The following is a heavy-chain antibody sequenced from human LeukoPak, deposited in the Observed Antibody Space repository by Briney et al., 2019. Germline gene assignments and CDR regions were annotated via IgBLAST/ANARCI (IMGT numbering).Heavy chain of an antibody. CDR2: ISAYNGNT. D-gene: IGHD4-23*01. V-gene: IGHV1-18*01. Sequence: EASVKVSCKASGYTFTSYDINWVRQAPGQGLEWMGWISAYNGNTNYAQKLQGRVTMTTDTSTSTAYMELRSLRSDDTAVYYCAREDGGNSWDYWGQGTLVTVSS. CDR3: AREDGGNSWDY. J-gene: IGHJ4*02. CDR1: GYTFTSYD.